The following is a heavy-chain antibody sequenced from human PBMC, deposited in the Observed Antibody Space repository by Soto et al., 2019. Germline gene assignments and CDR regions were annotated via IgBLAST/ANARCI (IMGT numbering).Heavy chain of an antibody. V-gene: IGHV3-33*01. J-gene: IGHJ6*02. CDR2: IWYDGSNK. Sequence: QVQLVESGGGVVQPGRSLRLSCAASGFTFSSYGMHWVRQAPGKGLEWVAVIWYDGSNKYYADSVKGRFTISRDNSKNTLYLQMNSLRAGDTAVYYCARSEARYYYGMDVWGQGTTVTVSS. CDR1: GFTFSSYG. CDR3: ARSEARYYYGMDV.